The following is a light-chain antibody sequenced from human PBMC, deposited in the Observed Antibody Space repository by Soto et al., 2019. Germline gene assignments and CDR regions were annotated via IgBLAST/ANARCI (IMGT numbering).Light chain of an antibody. Sequence: DIQMTHSPSSLSASVRDRVSRSFQASQNINNYLNWYQQKPGRAPKLLIYDASNLEAGVPSRFRGSGSGTDFTFTISRLQPEDIATYYCQQYENLPTFGQGTRLENK. CDR1: QNINNY. CDR3: QQYENLPT. V-gene: IGKV1-33*01. J-gene: IGKJ5*01. CDR2: DAS.